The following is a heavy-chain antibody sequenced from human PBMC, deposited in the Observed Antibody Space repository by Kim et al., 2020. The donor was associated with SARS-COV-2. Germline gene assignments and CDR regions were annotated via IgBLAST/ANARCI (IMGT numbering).Heavy chain of an antibody. D-gene: IGHD5-18*01. J-gene: IGHJ6*02. CDR2: IYYSGST. CDR3: AREGGTAMVFGTAGMDV. Sequence: SETLSLTCTVSGGSISSYYWSWIRQPPGKGLEWIGYIYYSGSTNYNPSLKSRVTISVDTSKNQFSLKLSSVTAADTAVYYCAREGGTAMVFGTAGMDVWGQGTTVTVSS. V-gene: IGHV4-59*01. CDR1: GGSISSYY.